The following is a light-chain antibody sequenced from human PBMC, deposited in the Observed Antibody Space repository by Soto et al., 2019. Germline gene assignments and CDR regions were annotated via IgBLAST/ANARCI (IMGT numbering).Light chain of an antibody. CDR2: KAS. V-gene: IGKV1-5*03. CDR1: QSISNW. CDR3: QQSTWT. Sequence: DIQMTQSPSTLSASVGDRVTITCRASQSISNWLAWYQQKPGKAPKLLIYKASSLESGVPSRFSGSGSGTEFTLTISSLQPDDVGTYYCQQSTWTFGQGTKVEIK. J-gene: IGKJ1*01.